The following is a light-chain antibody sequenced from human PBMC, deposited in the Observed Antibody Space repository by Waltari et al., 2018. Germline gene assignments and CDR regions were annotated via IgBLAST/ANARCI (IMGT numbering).Light chain of an antibody. Sequence: QAAPTQPPSVSGSPGQSVTISCTGTSSDIGYYNAVSWYQQHPGKAPKLMLYEVSKRPSWGSDRFSGSKSGNTASLTISGLQAEDEADYYCSSYAGSNTWVFGGGTRLTVL. J-gene: IGLJ2*01. V-gene: IGLV2-11*01. CDR3: SSYAGSNTWV. CDR2: EVS. CDR1: SSDIGYYNA.